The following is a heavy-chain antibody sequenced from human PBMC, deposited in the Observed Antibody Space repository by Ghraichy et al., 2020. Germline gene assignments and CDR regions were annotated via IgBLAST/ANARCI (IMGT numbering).Heavy chain of an antibody. CDR2: IKQDGSEK. Sequence: GESLNISCAASGFTFSSDWMSWVRQAPGKGLERVANIKQDGSEKYYVDSVKGRFTISRDNAKNSLYLQMNILRAEDTAVYYCARDRSRLWDGSSWEDLHYMGVWGKGTTVTVSS. J-gene: IGHJ6*03. V-gene: IGHV3-7*03. D-gene: IGHD6-13*01. CDR3: ARDRSRLWDGSSWEDLHYMGV. CDR1: GFTFSSDW.